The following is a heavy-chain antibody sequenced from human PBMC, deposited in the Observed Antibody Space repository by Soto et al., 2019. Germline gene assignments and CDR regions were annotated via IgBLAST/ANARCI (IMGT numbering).Heavy chain of an antibody. CDR3: ARGDLCADSSGWYEGCGSLDY. V-gene: IGHV4-61*01. J-gene: IGHJ4*02. CDR2: IYYSGGT. Sequence: SETLSLTCTVSGGSVSSGSYYWSWIRQPPGKGLEWIGYIYYSGGTNYNPSLKSRVTISVDTSKNQFSLKLSSVTAADTAVYYCARGDLCADSSGWYEGCGSLDYWGQGTLVTVSS. D-gene: IGHD6-19*01. CDR1: GGSVSSGSYY.